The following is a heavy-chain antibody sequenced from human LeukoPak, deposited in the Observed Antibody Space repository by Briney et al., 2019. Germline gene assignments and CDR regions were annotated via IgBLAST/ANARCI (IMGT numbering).Heavy chain of an antibody. CDR2: IIPIFGTA. D-gene: IGHD2-2*02. CDR3: ARDIVVVPAAIPGLYFDP. Sequence: GASVKVSCKASGGTFSSYAISWVRQAPGQGLEWMGGIIPIFGTANYAQKFQGRVTITTDESTSTAYMGLSSLRSEDTAVYYCARDIVVVPAAIPGLYFDPWGQGTLVTVSS. J-gene: IGHJ5*02. CDR1: GGTFSSYA. V-gene: IGHV1-69*05.